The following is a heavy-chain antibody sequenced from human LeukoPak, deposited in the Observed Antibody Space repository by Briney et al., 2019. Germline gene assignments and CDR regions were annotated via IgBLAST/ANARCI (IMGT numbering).Heavy chain of an antibody. CDR3: ARSMYGEGRRIIDFDY. Sequence: PGGSLRLSCAASGFTFSDHYIDWVRQAPGKGLEWGARTRNKVNSYTTAYAASVTGRFTVSRDDSSNSVYLQMNSLKIEDTAVYYCARSMYGEGRRIIDFDYWGQGSLLTVSS. D-gene: IGHD4/OR15-4a*01. CDR2: TRNKVNSYTT. CDR1: GFTFSDHY. J-gene: IGHJ4*02. V-gene: IGHV3-72*01.